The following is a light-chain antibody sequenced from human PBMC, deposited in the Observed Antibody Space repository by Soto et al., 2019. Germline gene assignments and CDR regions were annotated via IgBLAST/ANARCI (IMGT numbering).Light chain of an antibody. CDR1: QSVRNY. CDR3: QQTYSTPA. CDR2: GTS. V-gene: IGKV1-39*01. J-gene: IGKJ1*01. Sequence: DPQMIQSPSSLSASVGDRVTITCRASQSVRNYLNWYQQKPGKAPKLLIYGTSSLQSGVPSRFSGSGSGTDFTLTISSLQPEDFATYYCQQTYSTPAFGQGTKVEIK.